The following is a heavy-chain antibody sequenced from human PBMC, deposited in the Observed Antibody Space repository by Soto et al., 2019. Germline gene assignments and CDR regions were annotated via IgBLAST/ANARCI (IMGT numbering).Heavy chain of an antibody. CDR2: INHSGST. J-gene: IGHJ5*02. CDR3: ARREVRGYCSSTSCYHFWFDP. Sequence: SSETLSLTCAVYGGSFSGYYWSWIRQPPGKGLEWIGEINHSGSTNYNPSLKSRVTISVDTSKNQFSLKLSSVTAADTAVYYCARREVRGYCSSTSCYHFWFDPWGQGTLVTVSS. D-gene: IGHD2-2*01. CDR1: GGSFSGYY. V-gene: IGHV4-34*01.